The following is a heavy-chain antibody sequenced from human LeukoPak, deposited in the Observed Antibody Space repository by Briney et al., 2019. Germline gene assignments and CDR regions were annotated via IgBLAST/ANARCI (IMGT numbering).Heavy chain of an antibody. CDR3: AKDIAASIAVTYFDY. V-gene: IGHV3-11*01. D-gene: IGHD6-19*01. CDR2: ISSSGSTI. Sequence: SGGSLRLFCAASGFTFSDYYMSWIRQAPGKGLEWVSYISSSGSTIYYADSVKGRFTISRDNAKNSLYLQMNSLRAEDTALYYCAKDIAASIAVTYFDYWGQGTLVTVSS. CDR1: GFTFSDYY. J-gene: IGHJ4*02.